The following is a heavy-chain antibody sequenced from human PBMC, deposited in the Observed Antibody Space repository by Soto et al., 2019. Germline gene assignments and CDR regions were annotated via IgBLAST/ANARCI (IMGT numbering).Heavy chain of an antibody. CDR2: IYPGDSDT. D-gene: IGHD6-13*01. CDR1: GFTFTSYW. J-gene: IGHJ6*02. CDR3: ARLSYSSSRYYYYGMDV. V-gene: IGHV5-51*01. Sequence: PGGSLRLSCAASGFTFTSYWIGWVRQMPGKGLEWMGIIYPGDSDTRYSPSFQGQVTISADKSISTAYLQWSSLKASDTAMYYCARLSYSSSRYYYYGMDVWGQGTTVTVSS.